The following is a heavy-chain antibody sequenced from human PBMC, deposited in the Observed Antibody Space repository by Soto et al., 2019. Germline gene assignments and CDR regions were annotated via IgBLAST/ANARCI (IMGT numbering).Heavy chain of an antibody. CDR1: GFTFSSYG. J-gene: IGHJ4*02. CDR2: IWYDGSNK. CDR3: ARDVNPQTYYYDSSGYYSPFDY. D-gene: IGHD3-22*01. Sequence: GGSLRLSCAASGFTFSSYGMHWVRQAPGKGLEWVAVIWYDGSNKYYADSVKGRFTISRDNSKNTLYLQMNSLRAEDTAVYYCARDVNPQTYYYDSSGYYSPFDYWGQGTLVTVS. V-gene: IGHV3-33*01.